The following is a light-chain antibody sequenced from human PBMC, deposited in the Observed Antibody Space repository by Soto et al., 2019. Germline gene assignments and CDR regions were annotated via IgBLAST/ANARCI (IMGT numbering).Light chain of an antibody. J-gene: IGKJ1*01. V-gene: IGKV3-20*01. CDR3: QQYGSPPWT. CDR2: GAS. Sequence: EIVLTQSPGTLSFSPGERATLSCRASQSVSSSYLAWYQQKPGQAPRLLIYGASSRATGIPDRFSGSGSGTDFTLTISRLELEDFAVYYCQQYGSPPWTFGQGTKVDIK. CDR1: QSVSSSY.